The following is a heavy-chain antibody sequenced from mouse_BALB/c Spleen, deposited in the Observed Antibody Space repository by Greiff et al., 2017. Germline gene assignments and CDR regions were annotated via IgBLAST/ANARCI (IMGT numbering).Heavy chain of an antibody. J-gene: IGHJ2*01. CDR2: IRNKANGYTT. CDR3: AIDTLCYLDY. CDR1: GFTFTDYY. D-gene: IGHD6-1*01. V-gene: IGHV7-3*02. Sequence: EVQRVESGGGLVQPGGSLRLSCATSGFTFTDYYMSWVRQPPGKALEWLGFIRNKANGYTTEYSASVKGRFTISRDNSQIILYLQMNTLRAEDSATYSCAIDTLCYLDYWGQGTTLTVSS.